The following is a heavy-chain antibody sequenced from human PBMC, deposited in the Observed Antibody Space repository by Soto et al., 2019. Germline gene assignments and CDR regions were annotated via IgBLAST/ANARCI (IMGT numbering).Heavy chain of an antibody. CDR3: AQHLGYCSSTSCYIDAFDI. CDR1: GFTFSDYY. CDR2: ISSSGSTL. V-gene: IGHV3-11*01. Sequence: GGSLRLSCAASGFTFSDYYMSWIRQAPGKGLEWVSYISSSGSTLYYADSVKGRFTISRDNAKNSLYLQMNSLRAEDTAVYYCAQHLGYCSSTSCYIDAFDIWGQGTMVTVSS. D-gene: IGHD2-2*02. J-gene: IGHJ3*02.